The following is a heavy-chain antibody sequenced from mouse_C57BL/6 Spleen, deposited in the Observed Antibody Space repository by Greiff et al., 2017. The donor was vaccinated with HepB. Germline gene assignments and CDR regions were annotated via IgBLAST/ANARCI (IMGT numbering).Heavy chain of an antibody. CDR1: GYTFTSYW. CDR2: IDPSDSET. J-gene: IGHJ4*01. Sequence: VQLQQPGAELVRPGSSVKLSCKASGYTFTSYWMHWVKQRPIQGLEWIGNIDPSDSETHYNQKFKDKATLTVDKSSSTAYMQLSSLTSEDSAVYYCARCHGSSYVYAMDYWGQGTSVTVSS. V-gene: IGHV1-52*01. D-gene: IGHD1-1*01. CDR3: ARCHGSSYVYAMDY.